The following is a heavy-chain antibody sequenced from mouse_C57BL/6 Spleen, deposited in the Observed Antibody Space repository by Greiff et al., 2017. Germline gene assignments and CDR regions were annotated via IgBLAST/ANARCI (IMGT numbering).Heavy chain of an antibody. CDR2: IDPSDSYT. J-gene: IGHJ2*01. CDR3: ARGIYYDYSVDY. CDR1: GYTFTSYW. D-gene: IGHD2-4*01. Sequence: VQLQQPGAELVKPGASVKLSCKASGYTFTSYWMQWVKQRPGQGLEWIGEIDPSDSYTNYNQKFKGKATLTVDTSSSTAYMQLSSLTSEDSAVYYCARGIYYDYSVDYWGQGTTLTVSS. V-gene: IGHV1-50*01.